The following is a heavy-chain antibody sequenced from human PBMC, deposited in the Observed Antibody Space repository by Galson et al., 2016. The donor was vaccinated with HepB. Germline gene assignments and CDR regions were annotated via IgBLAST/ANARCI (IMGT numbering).Heavy chain of an antibody. D-gene: IGHD6-13*01. V-gene: IGHV4-4*02. CDR2: SSDSGNT. J-gene: IGHJ4*02. CDR3: ARRTWTGAAGTLFFDY. CDR1: GVSMSTSNW. Sequence: SETLSLTCAVSGVSMSTSNWWSWVRQPPGKGLEWIGESSDSGNTNYNPSLKSRATISVDTSDNSFSLKMRSVTAADTALYYCARRTWTGAAGTLFFDYWGQGALVTVSS.